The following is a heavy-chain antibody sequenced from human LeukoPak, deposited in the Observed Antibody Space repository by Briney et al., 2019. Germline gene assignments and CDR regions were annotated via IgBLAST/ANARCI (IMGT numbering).Heavy chain of an antibody. V-gene: IGHV3-23*01. J-gene: IGHJ4*02. CDR1: GFTFSSYA. CDR2: ISDSGGDT. CDR3: AKFLAGYYYDSSGYYDY. D-gene: IGHD3-22*01. Sequence: PGGSLRLSCAASGFTFSSYAMSWVRQAPGKGLEWVSVISDSGGDTYYADSVKGRFTISRDNSKNTLYLQMNSLRAEDTAVYYCAKFLAGYYYDSSGYYDYWGQGTLVTVSS.